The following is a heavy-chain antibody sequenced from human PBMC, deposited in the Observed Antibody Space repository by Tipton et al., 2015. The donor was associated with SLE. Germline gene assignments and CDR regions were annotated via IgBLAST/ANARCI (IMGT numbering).Heavy chain of an antibody. V-gene: IGHV4-59*08. CDR2: IYYSGST. CDR3: ARLWFISILGWFDP. D-gene: IGHD6-13*01. J-gene: IGHJ5*02. Sequence: GLVKPSETLSLTCTVSGGSISSYYWSWIRQPPGKGLGWIGYIYYSGSTNYNPSLKSRVTISVDTSKNQFSLKLTSVSSAASAVFYCARLWFISILGWFDPLGQGTLVTISS. CDR1: GGSISSYY.